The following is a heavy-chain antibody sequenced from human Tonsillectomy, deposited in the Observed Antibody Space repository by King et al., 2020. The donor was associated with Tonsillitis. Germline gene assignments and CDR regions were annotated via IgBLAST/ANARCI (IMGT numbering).Heavy chain of an antibody. J-gene: IGHJ5*02. CDR1: GYTFTSNW. CDR3: ARDHSITVTGMLGWWFDP. Sequence: VQLVESGAEVKKPGASVKVSCKSSGYTFTSNWIHWVRQAPGQGLEWMGIINPSGGTTQYAQKFQGRLTVTRDTSTSTVYMELRSLRPEDTAMYYCARDHSITVTGMLGWWFDPWGQGTLVTVSS. V-gene: IGHV1-46*01. CDR2: INPSGGTT. D-gene: IGHD6-19*01.